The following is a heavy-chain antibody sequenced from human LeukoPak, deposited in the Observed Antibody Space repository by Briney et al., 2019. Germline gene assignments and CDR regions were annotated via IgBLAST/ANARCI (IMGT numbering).Heavy chain of an antibody. CDR2: IYSGGST. V-gene: IGHV3-66*02. D-gene: IGHD1-26*01. J-gene: IGHJ4*02. CDR3: ASEVGATTTDY. Sequence: GGSLRLSCAASGFTVSSNYMSRVRQAPGKGLEWVSVIYSGGSTYYADSVKGRFTISRDNSKNTLYLQMNSLRAEDTAVYYCASEVGATTTDYWGQGTLVTVSS. CDR1: GFTVSSNY.